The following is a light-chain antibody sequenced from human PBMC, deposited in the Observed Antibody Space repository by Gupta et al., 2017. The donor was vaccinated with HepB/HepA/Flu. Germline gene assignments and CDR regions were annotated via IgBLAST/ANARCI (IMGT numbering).Light chain of an antibody. CDR1: SSNIGNNY. J-gene: IGLJ2*01. Sequence: QSVLTQPPSVPAAPGQKVSIPCSGSSSNIGNNYVSWYQQLPGTAPKLLMYDNYKRPSGIPDRFSGSKSGTSATLGITRLQTGDEADDYCGTWDSSMSALVFGGGTKLTVL. V-gene: IGLV1-51*01. CDR3: GTWDSSMSALV. CDR2: DNY.